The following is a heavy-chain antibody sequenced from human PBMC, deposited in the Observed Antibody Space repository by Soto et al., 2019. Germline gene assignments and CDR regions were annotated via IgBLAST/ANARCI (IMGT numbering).Heavy chain of an antibody. CDR3: ATSSSGYALYNWFDP. Sequence: ASVKVSCKVSGYTLTELSMHWVRQAPGKGLEWMGGFDPEDGETIYAQKFQGRVTTTEDTSTDTAYMELSSLRSEDTAVYYCATSSSGYALYNWFDPWGQGTLVTVSS. V-gene: IGHV1-24*01. D-gene: IGHD3-22*01. J-gene: IGHJ5*02. CDR2: FDPEDGET. CDR1: GYTLTELS.